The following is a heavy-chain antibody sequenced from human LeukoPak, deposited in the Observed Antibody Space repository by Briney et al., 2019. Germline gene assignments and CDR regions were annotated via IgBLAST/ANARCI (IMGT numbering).Heavy chain of an antibody. CDR2: ISNSGGST. V-gene: IGHV3-23*01. D-gene: IGHD2-15*01. CDR1: GFTFSSYA. Sequence: SGGSLRLSCAASGFTFSSYAMSWVRQAPGKGLEWVSAISNSGGSTYDAESVKGRFTISRDKSQNTLYLQMASLRAEDTAVYYCARQLGYCSSGTCYFDYWGQGTLVTVSS. CDR3: ARQLGYCSSGTCYFDY. J-gene: IGHJ4*02.